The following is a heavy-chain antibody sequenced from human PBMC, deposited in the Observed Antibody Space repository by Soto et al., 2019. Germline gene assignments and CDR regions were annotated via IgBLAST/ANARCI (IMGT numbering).Heavy chain of an antibody. CDR2: ISSNGVGT. V-gene: IGHV3-64*01. J-gene: IGHJ6*03. CDR1: GFTLSGYA. Sequence: EVQLAESGGGLAQPGGSLRLSCAASGFTLSGYAMDWVRQAPGKGLEYVSGISSNGVGTYYANSVQGRFTISRDNSKNTVYLQMGSLRPEYKAVYYCARRARPDFYYMDVWGKGTTVTVSS. CDR3: ARRARPDFYYMDV. D-gene: IGHD6-6*01.